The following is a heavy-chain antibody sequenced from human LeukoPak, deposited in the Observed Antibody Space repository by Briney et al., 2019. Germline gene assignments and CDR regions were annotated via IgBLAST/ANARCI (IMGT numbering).Heavy chain of an antibody. D-gene: IGHD5-18*01. CDR2: IYYSGST. V-gene: IGHV4-39*01. Sequence: PSETLSLTCTVSGGSISSSSYYWDWIRQPPGKGLEWIGSIYYSGSTYYNPSLKSRVTISVDTSKNQFSLKLSSVTAADTAVYYCARVRYSYARKYFDYWGQGTLVTVSS. CDR1: GGSISSSSYY. CDR3: ARVRYSYARKYFDY. J-gene: IGHJ4*02.